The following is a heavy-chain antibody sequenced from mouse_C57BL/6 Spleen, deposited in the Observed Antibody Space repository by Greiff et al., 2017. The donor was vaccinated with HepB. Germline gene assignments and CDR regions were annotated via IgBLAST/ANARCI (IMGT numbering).Heavy chain of an antibody. Sequence: DVQLQESGPGLVKPSQSLSLTCSVTGYSITSGYYWNWIRQFPGNKLEWMGYISYDGSNNYNPSLKNRISITRDTSKNQFFLKLNSVTTEDTATYYCARLSYYGSSSDYWGQGTTLTVSS. J-gene: IGHJ2*01. CDR2: ISYDGSN. V-gene: IGHV3-6*01. CDR3: ARLSYYGSSSDY. CDR1: GYSITSGYY. D-gene: IGHD1-1*01.